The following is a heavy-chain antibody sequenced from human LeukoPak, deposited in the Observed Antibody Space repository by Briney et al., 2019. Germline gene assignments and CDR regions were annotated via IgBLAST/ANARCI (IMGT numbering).Heavy chain of an antibody. V-gene: IGHV3-30*18. CDR3: AKEYLIWFGDFDAFDI. Sequence: GGSLRLSCAASGFTFSTYGMHWVRQAPGKGLEWVAVISYDVSNKYYADSVKGRFTISRDNSKNTLYLQMNSLKAEDTAVYYCAKEYLIWFGDFDAFDIWGQGTMVTVSS. J-gene: IGHJ3*02. CDR1: GFTFSTYG. CDR2: ISYDVSNK. D-gene: IGHD3-10*01.